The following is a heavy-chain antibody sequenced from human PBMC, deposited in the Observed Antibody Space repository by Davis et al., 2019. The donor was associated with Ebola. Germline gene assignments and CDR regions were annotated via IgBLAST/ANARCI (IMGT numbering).Heavy chain of an antibody. CDR2: INPNSGGT. CDR3: SVGGQDGGFDY. J-gene: IGHJ4*02. Sequence: ASVKVSCKASGYTFTDYYMHWVRQAPGQGLEWMGQINPNSGGTDYAQKFQGRLTLTEDTSTDTAYMELSSLRSEDTAMYYCSVGGQDGGFDYWGQGTLVPVSS. D-gene: IGHD1-26*01. CDR1: GYTFTDYY. V-gene: IGHV1/OR15-1*04.